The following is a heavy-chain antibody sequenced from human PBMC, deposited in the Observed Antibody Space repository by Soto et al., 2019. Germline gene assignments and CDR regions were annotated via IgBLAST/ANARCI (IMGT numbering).Heavy chain of an antibody. CDR2: IYSGGST. D-gene: IGHD1-7*01. CDR3: ARARWNYRTVDAFDI. CDR1: GFTVSSNY. J-gene: IGHJ3*02. Sequence: EVQLVETGGGLIQPGGSLRLSCAASGFTVSSNYMSWVRQAPGKGLEWVSVIYSGGSTYYADSVKGRFTISRDNSKNTLYLQMNSLRAEDTAVYYCARARWNYRTVDAFDIWGQGTMVTVSS. V-gene: IGHV3-53*02.